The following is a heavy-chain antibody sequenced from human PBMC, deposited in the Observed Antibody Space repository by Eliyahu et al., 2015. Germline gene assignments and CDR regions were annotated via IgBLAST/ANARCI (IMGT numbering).Heavy chain of an antibody. CDR3: ASQRRVNTMVRGVIINYYYYYMDV. CDR1: GGXXRSGXXY. J-gene: IGHJ6*03. D-gene: IGHD3-10*01. V-gene: IGHV4-61*02. CDR2: VYTSGST. Sequence: QVQLQESGPGLVKPSQTLSLXCXVSGGXXRSGXXYWXWXRXPAGKGLEWIGRVYTSGSTTYNPSLKSRVTISVDTSKNQFSLKLSSVTAADTAVYYCASQRRVNTMVRGVIINYYYYYMDVWGKGTTVTVSS.